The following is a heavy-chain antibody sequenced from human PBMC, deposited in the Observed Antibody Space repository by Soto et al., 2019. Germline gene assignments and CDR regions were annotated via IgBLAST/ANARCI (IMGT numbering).Heavy chain of an antibody. CDR1: GFTFSSYG. J-gene: IGHJ6*02. CDR3: ARDYIYDILTGYRPGHYYGMDV. CDR2: IWYDGSNK. V-gene: IGHV3-33*01. Sequence: PGGSLRLSCAASGFTFSSYGMHWVRQAPGKGLEWVAVIWYDGSNKYYADSVKGRFTISRDNSKNTLYLQMNSLRAEDTAVYYCARDYIYDILTGYRPGHYYGMDVWGQGTTVTVSS. D-gene: IGHD3-9*01.